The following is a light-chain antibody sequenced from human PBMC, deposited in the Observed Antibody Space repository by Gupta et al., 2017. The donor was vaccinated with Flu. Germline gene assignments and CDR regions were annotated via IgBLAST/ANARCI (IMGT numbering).Light chain of an antibody. J-gene: IGKJ2*01. CDR1: QSVKFY. CDR2: GAS. V-gene: IGKV1-39*01. CDR3: QETSSHPRPT. Sequence: TSLSASVGDRVTITCRASQSVKFYLNWYQQKPGKAPNLLIHGASTLQSGVPSRFSGSGSGTDFTLTISNLQPEDFATYYCQETSSHPRPTFGQGTILEIK.